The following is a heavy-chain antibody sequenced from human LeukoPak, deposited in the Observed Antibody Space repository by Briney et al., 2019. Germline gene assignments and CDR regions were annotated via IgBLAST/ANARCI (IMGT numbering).Heavy chain of an antibody. CDR3: TRDHEYWSVTDY. Sequence: GESLTLARVVSGFTFSTNSMNWVRQAPGKGLEWVSSIDSFSTPVYYADSVKGRFTVSRDSAKNSLYLQMSSLRAEDTAVYYCTRDHEYWSVTDYWGQGTLVTVSS. CDR2: IDSFSTPV. J-gene: IGHJ4*02. CDR1: GFTFSTNS. V-gene: IGHV3-21*01. D-gene: IGHD2/OR15-2a*01.